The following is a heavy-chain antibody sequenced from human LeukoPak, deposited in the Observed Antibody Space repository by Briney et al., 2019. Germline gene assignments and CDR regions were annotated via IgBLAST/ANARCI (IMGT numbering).Heavy chain of an antibody. CDR3: ATNFGISAGSAFDI. Sequence: SETLSLTCSVSGYSITGYYWSWIRQHPPGGLVVIGYIFYRATTTYNPSLNSRVTVSLVTSNNHYSSLLMSVAPADTAVYYCATNFGISAGSAFDIWGQGTMVTVSS. V-gene: IGHV4-59*01. CDR1: GYSITGYY. J-gene: IGHJ3*02. D-gene: IGHD1-14*01. CDR2: IFYRATT.